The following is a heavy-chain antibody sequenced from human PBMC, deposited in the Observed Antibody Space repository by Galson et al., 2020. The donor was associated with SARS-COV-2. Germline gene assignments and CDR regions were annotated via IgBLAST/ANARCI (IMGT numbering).Heavy chain of an antibody. CDR1: GGSISSGSYY. V-gene: IGHV4-61*02. CDR2: IYTSGST. J-gene: IGHJ5*02. Sequence: SETLSLTCTVSGGSISSGSYYWSWIRQPAGKGLEWIGRIYTSGSTNYNPSLKSRVTISVDTSKNQFSLKLSSVTAADTAVYYCARGRYDSSSFDPWGQGTLVTVSS. D-gene: IGHD3-22*01. CDR3: ARGRYDSSSFDP.